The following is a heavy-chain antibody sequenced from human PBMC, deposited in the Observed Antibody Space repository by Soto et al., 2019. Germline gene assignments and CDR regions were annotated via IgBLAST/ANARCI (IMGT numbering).Heavy chain of an antibody. CDR3: ARGYSDYVPLAAPFDY. CDR2: ISYDGSNK. D-gene: IGHD5-12*01. J-gene: IGHJ4*02. CDR1: GFTFSSYG. V-gene: IGHV3-30*03. Sequence: GGSLRLSCAASGFTFSSYGMHWVRQAPGKGLEWVAVISYDGSNKYYADSVKGRFTISRDNSKNTLYLQMNSLRAEDTAVYYCARGYSDYVPLAAPFDYWGQGTLVTVSS.